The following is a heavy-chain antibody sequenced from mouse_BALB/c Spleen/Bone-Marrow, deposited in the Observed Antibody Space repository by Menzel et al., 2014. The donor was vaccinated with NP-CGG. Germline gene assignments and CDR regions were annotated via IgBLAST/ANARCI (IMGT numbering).Heavy chain of an antibody. CDR3: ANYYYGSSLFAY. CDR2: IDPANGNT. CDR1: GFNIKDTY. V-gene: IGHV14-3*02. D-gene: IGHD1-1*01. Sequence: VQLQQSGAELVKPGASVKLSCTASGFNIKDTYMHWVKQRPEQGLEWIGRIDPANGNTKYDPKFQGKATITADTSSNTACLQLSSLTSEDTAVYYCANYYYGSSLFAYWGQGALVTVSA. J-gene: IGHJ3*01.